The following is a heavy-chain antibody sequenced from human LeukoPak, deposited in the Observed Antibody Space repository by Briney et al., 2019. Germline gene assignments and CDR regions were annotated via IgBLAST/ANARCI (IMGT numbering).Heavy chain of an antibody. J-gene: IGHJ4*02. CDR2: IYYSGST. CDR1: GGSISSYY. CDR3: ARDRGFYGDPEILDY. Sequence: PSETLSLTCTLSGGSISSYYWNWIRQPPGKGREWIGYIYYSGSTNYNPSLKSRVTISVDTSKNQFSLKLSSVTAADTAVYYCARDRGFYGDPEILDYWGQGTLVTVSS. D-gene: IGHD4-17*01. V-gene: IGHV4-59*01.